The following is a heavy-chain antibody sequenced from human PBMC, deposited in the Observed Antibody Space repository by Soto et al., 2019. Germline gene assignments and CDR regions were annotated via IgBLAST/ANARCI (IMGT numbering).Heavy chain of an antibody. CDR2: ISGSGGST. D-gene: IGHD1-26*01. Sequence: EVQLLESGGGLVQPGGSLRLACAASGFPFSSYAMSWVRQAPGKWLEWVSAISGSGGSTYDADSVKGRFTISRDNSKNTLYRQMNSLRAEDTAVYYCAKVSEEWELLPGRTGYYFAYWGQGTLVTDAS. V-gene: IGHV3-23*01. CDR3: AKVSEEWELLPGRTGYYFAY. J-gene: IGHJ4*02. CDR1: GFPFSSYA.